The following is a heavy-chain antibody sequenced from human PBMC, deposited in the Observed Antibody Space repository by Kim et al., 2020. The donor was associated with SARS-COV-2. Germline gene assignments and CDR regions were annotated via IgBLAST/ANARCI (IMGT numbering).Heavy chain of an antibody. J-gene: IGHJ1*01. CDR2: ISSSSSYI. V-gene: IGHV3-21*01. Sequence: GGSLRLSCAASGFTFSSYSMNWVRQAPGKGLEWVSSISSSSSYIYYADSVKGRFTISRDNAKNSLYLQMNSLRAEDTAVYYCARDNGLYRSAHDYGDYVSFQHWGQGTLVTVSS. CDR3: ARDNGLYRSAHDYGDYVSFQH. D-gene: IGHD4-17*01. CDR1: GFTFSSYS.